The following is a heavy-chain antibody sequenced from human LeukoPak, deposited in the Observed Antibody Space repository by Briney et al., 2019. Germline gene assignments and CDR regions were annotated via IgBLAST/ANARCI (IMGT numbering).Heavy chain of an antibody. D-gene: IGHD6-13*01. Sequence: EASVKVSCKASGYTFTGYYMHWVRQAPGQGLEWMGWINPNSGGTNYAQKFQGRVTMTRDTSISTAYMELTRLRSDDTAVYYCARDFIVAAAHNWFDPWGQGTLVTVSS. CDR1: GYTFTGYY. CDR3: ARDFIVAAAHNWFDP. J-gene: IGHJ5*02. V-gene: IGHV1-2*02. CDR2: INPNSGGT.